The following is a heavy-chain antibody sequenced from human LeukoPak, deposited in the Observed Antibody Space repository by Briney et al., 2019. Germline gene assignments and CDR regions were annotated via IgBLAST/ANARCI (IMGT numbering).Heavy chain of an antibody. J-gene: IGHJ4*02. V-gene: IGHV3-30-3*01. CDR3: ARHIPFDC. Sequence: PGGSLRLSCAASGFTFSGYPIHWVRQAPGKGLEWVAVISYDGSNKYYADSVKGRFTISRDNSKNTLYLQMNSLRAEDTAVYYCARHIPFDCWGQGTLVTVSS. CDR1: GFTFSGYP. CDR2: ISYDGSNK. D-gene: IGHD2-21*01.